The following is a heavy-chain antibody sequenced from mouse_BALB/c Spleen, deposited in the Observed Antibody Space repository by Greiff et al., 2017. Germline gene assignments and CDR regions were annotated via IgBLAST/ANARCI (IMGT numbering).Heavy chain of an antibody. J-gene: IGHJ3*01. Sequence: VKLQQSGAELMKPGASVKISCKATGYTFSSYWIAWVKQRPGHGLEWIGEILPGSGSTNYNEKFKGKATFTADTSSNTAYMQLSSLTSEDSAVYYCARDDYDGRFAYWGQGTLVTVSA. CDR1: GYTFSSYW. CDR3: ARDDYDGRFAY. CDR2: ILPGSGST. V-gene: IGHV1-9*01. D-gene: IGHD2-4*01.